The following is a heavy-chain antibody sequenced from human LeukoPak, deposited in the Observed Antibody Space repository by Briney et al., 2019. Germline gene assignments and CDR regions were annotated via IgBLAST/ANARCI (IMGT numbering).Heavy chain of an antibody. J-gene: IGHJ4*02. Sequence: QAGGSLRLSCAASGFTFSNSWMTWVRQPPGKGLEWVSSITVSGVSTYYAGSVRGRFTISRDNSKHTLYLQMNSLRADDTAVYYCAKEHLTARLFDCWGQGTLVTVSS. V-gene: IGHV3-23*01. CDR1: GFTFSNSW. CDR2: ITVSGVST. D-gene: IGHD6-6*01. CDR3: AKEHLTARLFDC.